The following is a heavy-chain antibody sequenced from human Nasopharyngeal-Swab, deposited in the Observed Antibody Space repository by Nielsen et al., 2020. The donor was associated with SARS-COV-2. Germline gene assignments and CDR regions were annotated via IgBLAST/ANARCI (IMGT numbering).Heavy chain of an antibody. D-gene: IGHD4-11*01. V-gene: IGHV3-7*05. CDR3: ATHNDYRFEN. J-gene: IGHJ4*02. Sequence: GESLKISCAASGFTFSSFGMHWVRQAPGKGLEWVANIKQDGSKKNYVDSVEGRFTISRDDAVNSLYLQMNSLRAEDTAVYYCATHNDYRFENWGQGTLVSVSS. CDR1: GFTFSSFG. CDR2: IKQDGSKK.